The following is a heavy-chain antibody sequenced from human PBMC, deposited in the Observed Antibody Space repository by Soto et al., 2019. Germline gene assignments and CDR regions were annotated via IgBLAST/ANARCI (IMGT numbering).Heavy chain of an antibody. CDR1: GFTFSSYD. J-gene: IGHJ4*02. V-gene: IGHV3-13*04. CDR2: IGTAGDT. CDR3: ARAIGRTLFDY. Sequence: PGGSLRLSCSASGFTFSSYDLHWLSQGPGKGLEWVSAIGTAGDTNYAGSVKGRFTISRENAKNSLYLQMNSLRAGDTAIYFCARAIGRTLFDYWGQGTLVTVS. D-gene: IGHD3-22*01.